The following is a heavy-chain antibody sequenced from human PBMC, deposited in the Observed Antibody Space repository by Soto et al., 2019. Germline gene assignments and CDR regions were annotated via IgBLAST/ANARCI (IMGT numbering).Heavy chain of an antibody. Sequence: ASVKCSCKASGGSFGKSAINWVRQTPGQGLEWLGGFIPVYRTLNYAQKFQGRVTITADESTGTAYMTLSSLASDDTAVYYCATGVIWIGYFTVDYWG. CDR2: FIPVYRTL. J-gene: IGHJ4*01. CDR3: ATGVIWIGYFTVDY. CDR1: GGSFGKSA. D-gene: IGHD3-3*01. V-gene: IGHV1-69*13.